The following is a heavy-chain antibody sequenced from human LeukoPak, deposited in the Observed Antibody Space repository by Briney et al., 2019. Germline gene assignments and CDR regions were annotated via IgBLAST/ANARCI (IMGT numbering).Heavy chain of an antibody. CDR2: ISAYNGNT. CDR3: TRDINWNYGY. Sequence: GASVRVSCKASGHTFTSYGISWVRQAPGQGLEWMGWISAYNGNTNYAQKLQGRVTMTTDTSTSTAYMELSRLTSDDTAVYYCTRDINWNYGYWGQGTLVTVSS. V-gene: IGHV1-18*01. J-gene: IGHJ4*02. CDR1: GHTFTSYG. D-gene: IGHD1-7*01.